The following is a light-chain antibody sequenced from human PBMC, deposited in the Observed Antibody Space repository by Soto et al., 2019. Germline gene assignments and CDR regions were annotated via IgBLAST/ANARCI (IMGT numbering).Light chain of an antibody. CDR1: QGISTY. CDR3: QNYNGAPWT. CDR2: AAS. V-gene: IGKV1-27*01. J-gene: IGKJ1*01. Sequence: DIQMTQSPSSLSASVGDRVTITCRASQGISTYLVWYQQKPGTVPKLLIFAASTLQSGVPSRFSGSGSGTDFTITSSGLKPADVANYYCQNYNGAPWTFGQGTKVEIQ.